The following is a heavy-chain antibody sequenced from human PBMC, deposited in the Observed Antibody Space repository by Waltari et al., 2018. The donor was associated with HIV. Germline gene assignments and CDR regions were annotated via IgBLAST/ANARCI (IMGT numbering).Heavy chain of an antibody. CDR1: GYSFTSYW. Sequence: EVQLVQSGAEVNKPGESLKISCKGSGYSFTSYWIGWGRQMPGKGLEWMGIIYPGDSDTRYSPSVQGQVTISADKSISTAYLQWSSLKASDTAMYYCARLRYGPATVYYYYGMDVWGQGTTVTVSS. V-gene: IGHV5-51*01. D-gene: IGHD2-2*01. CDR3: ARLRYGPATVYYYYGMDV. J-gene: IGHJ6*02. CDR2: IYPGDSDT.